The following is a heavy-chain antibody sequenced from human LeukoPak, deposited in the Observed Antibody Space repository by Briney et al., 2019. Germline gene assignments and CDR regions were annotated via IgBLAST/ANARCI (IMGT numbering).Heavy chain of an antibody. Sequence: GGSLRLSCAASGFTFSSYAMSWVRQAPGKGLEWVSAISGSGGSTYYADSVKGRFTISRDNSKNTLYLQMSSLRAEDTAVYYCAKGPGGAAMALYFDYWGQGTLVTVSS. J-gene: IGHJ4*02. D-gene: IGHD5-18*01. CDR3: AKGPGGAAMALYFDY. CDR2: ISGSGGST. CDR1: GFTFSSYA. V-gene: IGHV3-23*01.